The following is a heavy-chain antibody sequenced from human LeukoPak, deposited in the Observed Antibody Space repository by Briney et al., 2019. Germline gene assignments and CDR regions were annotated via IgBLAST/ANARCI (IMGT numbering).Heavy chain of an antibody. CDR2: IYTSGST. J-gene: IGHJ4*02. V-gene: IGHV4-61*02. Sequence: SETLSLTCTVSGGSISSGSYYWSWIRQPAGKGLEWIGRIYTSGSTNYNPSLKSRVTISVDTSKNQFSLKLSSVTAADTAVYYCASRRVGGDWGSSGLFDYWGQGTLVTVSS. CDR1: GGSISSGSYY. D-gene: IGHD7-27*01. CDR3: ASRRVGGDWGSSGLFDY.